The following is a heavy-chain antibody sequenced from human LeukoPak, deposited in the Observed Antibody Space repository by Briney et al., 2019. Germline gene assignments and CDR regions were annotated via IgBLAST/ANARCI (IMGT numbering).Heavy chain of an antibody. V-gene: IGHV3-23*01. CDR1: GFTFSGYW. CDR3: AKLHNLNCDY. J-gene: IGHJ4*02. Sequence: GGSLRLSCAASGFTFSGYWMHWVRQAPGKGLEWVSTISGSGGSTYYADSVKGRFTISRDSSKNTLYLQMNNLRPEDAAVYYCAKLHNLNCDYWGLGTLVTVSS. D-gene: IGHD1-14*01. CDR2: ISGSGGST.